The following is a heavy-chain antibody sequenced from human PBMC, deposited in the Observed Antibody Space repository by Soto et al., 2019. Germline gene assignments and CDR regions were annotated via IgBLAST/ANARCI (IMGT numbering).Heavy chain of an antibody. Sequence: GGSLRLSCAASGFTFSSYGMHWVRQAPGKGLEWVAVISYDGSNKYYADSVKGRFTISRDNSKNTLYLQMNSLRAEDTAVYYCAKFKGYYGSGSTKDPFAYWGQGTLVTVSS. J-gene: IGHJ4*02. CDR2: ISYDGSNK. CDR1: GFTFSSYG. CDR3: AKFKGYYGSGSTKDPFAY. V-gene: IGHV3-30*18. D-gene: IGHD3-10*01.